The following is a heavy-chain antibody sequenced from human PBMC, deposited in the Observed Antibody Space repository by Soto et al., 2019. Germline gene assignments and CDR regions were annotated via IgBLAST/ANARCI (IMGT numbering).Heavy chain of an antibody. CDR2: INHSGST. V-gene: IGHV4-34*01. CDR1: GGSFSGYY. Sequence: QVQLQQWGAGLLKPSETLSLTCAVYGGSFSGYYWSWIRQPPGKGLEWIGEINHSGSTNYNPSLKRRVTISVDTSKNQFSLKLSSVTAADTAVYYCARGRYSGGRPGGYFQHWGQGTLVTVSS. J-gene: IGHJ1*01. CDR3: ARGRYSGGRPGGYFQH. D-gene: IGHD1-26*01.